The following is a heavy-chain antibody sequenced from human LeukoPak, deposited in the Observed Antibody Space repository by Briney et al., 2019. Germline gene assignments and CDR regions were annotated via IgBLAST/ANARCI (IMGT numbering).Heavy chain of an antibody. J-gene: IGHJ6*02. V-gene: IGHV4-59*01. D-gene: IGHD1-7*01. CDR3: ARDNWNYGSSMDV. CDR1: GGSISSYH. Sequence: SETLSLTCTVSGGSISSYHWSWIRQPPGKGLEWIGYIYYSGSTNYNPSLKSRVTISVDTSKNQFSLKLSPVTAADTAVYYCARDNWNYGSSMDVWGQGTTVTVSS. CDR2: IYYSGST.